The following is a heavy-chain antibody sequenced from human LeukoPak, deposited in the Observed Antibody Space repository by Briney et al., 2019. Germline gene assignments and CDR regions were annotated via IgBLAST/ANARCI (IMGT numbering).Heavy chain of an antibody. V-gene: IGHV4-59*01. Sequence: SETLSLTCAVYGGSFSGYYWSWIRQPPGKGLEWIGYIYYSGSTNYNPSLKSRVTISVDTSKNQFSLKLSSVTAADTAVYYCARGSRYDSSGYYSHAFDIWGQGTMVTVSS. CDR3: ARGSRYDSSGYYSHAFDI. J-gene: IGHJ3*02. D-gene: IGHD3-22*01. CDR1: GGSFSGYY. CDR2: IYYSGST.